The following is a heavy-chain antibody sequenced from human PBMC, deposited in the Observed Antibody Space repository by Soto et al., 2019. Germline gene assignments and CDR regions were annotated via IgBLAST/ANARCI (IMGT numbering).Heavy chain of an antibody. J-gene: IGHJ4*02. Sequence: PGGSLRLSCAASGFTFSDFGMHWVRQAPGKGLEWVAFIWFDGTNECYTDSVKGRFTISRDNSKNTLYLQMNSLRAEDTAVYYCARDRAYGSGNYNSPADSWGQGTLVTVSS. D-gene: IGHD3-10*01. CDR2: IWFDGTNE. CDR3: ARDRAYGSGNYNSPADS. CDR1: GFTFSDFG. V-gene: IGHV3-33*01.